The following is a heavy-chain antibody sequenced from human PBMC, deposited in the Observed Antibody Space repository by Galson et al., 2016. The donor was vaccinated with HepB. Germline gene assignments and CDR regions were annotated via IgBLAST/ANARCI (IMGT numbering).Heavy chain of an antibody. J-gene: IGHJ5*02. CDR1: DGSFRSYY. V-gene: IGHV4-34*01. CDR2: INHGGST. Sequence: SETLSLTCAVYDGSFRSYYWSWIRQTPEKGLEWVGEINHGGSTNYNPSLKSRVIISIDTSKNQFSLKLSSVTAADTAAYYCARGNRPPRSNYYGYNWFDPWGQGTLVTVSS. CDR3: ARGNRPPRSNYYGYNWFDP. D-gene: IGHD4-11*01.